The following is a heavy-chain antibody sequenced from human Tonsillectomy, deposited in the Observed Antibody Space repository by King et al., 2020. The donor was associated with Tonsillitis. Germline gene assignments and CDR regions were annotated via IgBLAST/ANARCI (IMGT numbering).Heavy chain of an antibody. V-gene: IGHV3-23*04. CDR3: AKPAEYCSGGSCYLDNYYFDY. CDR1: GFPFSSYA. D-gene: IGHD2-15*01. CDR2: ISGSGGST. J-gene: IGHJ4*02. Sequence: VPLVESGGGLVQPGGSLRLSCAASGFPFSSYAMSWVRQAPGKGLEWVSAISGSGGSTYYADSVKGRFTISRDNSKNTLYLQMNSLRAEDTAVYYCAKPAEYCSGGSCYLDNYYFDYWGQGTLVTVSS.